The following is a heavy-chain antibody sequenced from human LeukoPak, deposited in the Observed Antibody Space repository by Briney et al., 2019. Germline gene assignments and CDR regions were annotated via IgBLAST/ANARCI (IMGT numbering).Heavy chain of an antibody. D-gene: IGHD1-26*01. V-gene: IGHV4-31*03. CDR3: ARVYSGNYCDY. Sequence: SETLSLTCTVSGGSISSGGYYWSWIRQHPGKGLEWIGYIYYSGSTYYNPSLKSRVTISVDTSRNQFSLRLSSVTAADTAVYYCARVYSGNYCDYWGQGTLVTVSS. J-gene: IGHJ4*02. CDR1: GGSISSGGYY. CDR2: IYYSGST.